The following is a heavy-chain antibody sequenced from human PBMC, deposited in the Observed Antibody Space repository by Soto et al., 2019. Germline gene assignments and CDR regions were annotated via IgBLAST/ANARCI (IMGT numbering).Heavy chain of an antibody. CDR3: ARGNDYYASTSLNYYYGMDV. V-gene: IGHV3-33*01. Sequence: GGSLRLSCAASGFTFSSYGMHWVRQAPGKGLEWVAVIWYDGSNKYYADSVKGRFTISRDNSKNTLYLQMNSLRAEDTAVYYCARGNDYYASTSLNYYYGMDVWGQGTTVTVSS. CDR1: GFTFSSYG. CDR2: IWYDGSNK. D-gene: IGHD3-22*01. J-gene: IGHJ6*02.